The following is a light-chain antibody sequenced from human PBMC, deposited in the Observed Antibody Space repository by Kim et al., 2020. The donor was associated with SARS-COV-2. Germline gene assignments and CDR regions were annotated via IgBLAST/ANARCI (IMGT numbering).Light chain of an antibody. CDR2: YDS. CDR3: QVWDSSSDVV. V-gene: IGLV3-21*04. CDR1: NIGSKS. J-gene: IGLJ2*01. Sequence: APGKTARITCGGNNIGSKSVPWYQQKPGQAPVLVIYYDSDRPSGIPERFSGSNSGNTATLTISRVEAGDEADYYCQVWDSSSDVVFGGGTQLTVL.